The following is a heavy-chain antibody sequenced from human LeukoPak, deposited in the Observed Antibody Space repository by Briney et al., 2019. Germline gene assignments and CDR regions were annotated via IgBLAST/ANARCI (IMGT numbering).Heavy chain of an antibody. CDR2: SKSKPDGGTK. D-gene: IGHD1-26*01. J-gene: IGHJ4*02. CDR1: GFAVTTYY. Sequence: PGGSLRLSCAAPGFAVTTYYMCWVPQAPGKGPEWVGRSKSKPDGGTKGYAAPVNGRFSISRHDSKKTLYLQMNSLRTEDTAVYYCTTGISGSYGDWGQGTLVTVSS. V-gene: IGHV3-15*01. CDR3: TTGISGSYGD.